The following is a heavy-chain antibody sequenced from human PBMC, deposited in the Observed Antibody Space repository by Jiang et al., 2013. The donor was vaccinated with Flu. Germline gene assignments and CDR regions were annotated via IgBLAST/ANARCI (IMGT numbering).Heavy chain of an antibody. V-gene: IGHV3-30*18. CDR2: ISYDGSNK. J-gene: IGHJ4*02. CDR1: FSSYG. D-gene: IGHD2/OR15-2a*01. CDR3: AKARSTILDYFDY. Sequence: FSSYGMHWVRQAPGKGLEWVAVISYDGSNKYYADSVKGRFTISRDNSKNTLYLQMNSLRAEDTAVYYCAKARSTILDYFDYWGQGTLVTVSS.